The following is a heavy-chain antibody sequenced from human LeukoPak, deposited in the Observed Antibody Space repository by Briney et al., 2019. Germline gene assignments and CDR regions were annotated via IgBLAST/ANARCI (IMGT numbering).Heavy chain of an antibody. CDR2: ISYDGSNK. D-gene: IGHD6-19*01. Sequence: PGRSLRLSCAASGFTFSSYGMHWVRQAPGKGLEWAAVISYDGSNKYYADSVKGRFSISRDNSKNTLYLQMNSLRAEDTAVYYCAKDVISVAGTPRYFDYWGQGTLVTVSS. V-gene: IGHV3-30*18. J-gene: IGHJ4*02. CDR1: GFTFSSYG. CDR3: AKDVISVAGTPRYFDY.